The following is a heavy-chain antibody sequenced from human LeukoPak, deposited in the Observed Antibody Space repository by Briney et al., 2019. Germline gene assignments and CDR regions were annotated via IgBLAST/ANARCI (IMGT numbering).Heavy chain of an antibody. CDR2: ISGSGGST. Sequence: GRSLRLSCAASGFTFSSYAMSWVRQAPGKGLEWVSAISGSGGSTYYADSVKGRFTISRDNSKNTLYLQMNSLRAEDTAVYYCVGYCTNGVCYSPDAFDIWGQGTMVTVSS. CDR1: GFTFSSYA. D-gene: IGHD2-8*01. CDR3: VGYCTNGVCYSPDAFDI. V-gene: IGHV3-23*01. J-gene: IGHJ3*02.